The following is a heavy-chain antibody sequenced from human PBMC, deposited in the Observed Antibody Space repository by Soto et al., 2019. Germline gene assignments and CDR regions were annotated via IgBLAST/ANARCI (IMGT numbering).Heavy chain of an antibody. Sequence: SETLSLTCTVSGGSISSSSYYWGWIRQPPGKGLEWIGSIYYSGSTYYNPSLKSRVTISVDTSKNQFSLKLSSVTAADTAVYYCARHFRLRLTLNWFDPWGQGTLVTVSS. J-gene: IGHJ5*02. V-gene: IGHV4-39*01. CDR3: ARHFRLRLTLNWFDP. CDR2: IYYSGST. CDR1: GGSISSSSYY. D-gene: IGHD2-15*01.